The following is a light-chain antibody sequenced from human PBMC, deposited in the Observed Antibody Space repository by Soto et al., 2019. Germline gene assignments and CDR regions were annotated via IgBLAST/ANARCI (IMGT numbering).Light chain of an antibody. CDR1: QSISSK. V-gene: IGKV3-15*01. Sequence: EIVMAQSPATLSLSPGERATLSCWASQSISSKLAWYQHRPGQAPRLLIYDTSTRAAGIPARSSGSGPGTDFTLTISSLQSEDFAVYYCQQYNTWRSITFGQGTRLEI. CDR2: DTS. CDR3: QQYNTWRSIT. J-gene: IGKJ5*01.